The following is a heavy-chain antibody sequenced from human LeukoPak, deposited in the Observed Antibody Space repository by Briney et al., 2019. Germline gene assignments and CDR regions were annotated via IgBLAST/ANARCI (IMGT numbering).Heavy chain of an antibody. CDR3: ARDFNGDYAY. CDR1: GFTFNNYN. Sequence: PGGSLRLSCAGSGFTFNNYNMNWVRQAPGKGLEWVSYISSSSSTIYYADSVKGRFTISRDNAKNSLYLQMNSLRAEGTAMYYCARDFNGDYAYWGQGTLVTVSS. V-gene: IGHV3-48*01. CDR2: ISSSSSTI. J-gene: IGHJ4*02. D-gene: IGHD4-17*01.